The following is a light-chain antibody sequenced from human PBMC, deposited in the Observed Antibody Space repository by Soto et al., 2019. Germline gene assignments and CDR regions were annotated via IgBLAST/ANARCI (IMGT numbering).Light chain of an antibody. CDR3: CSYAGSYTYV. CDR1: SSDVGGYNY. J-gene: IGLJ1*01. Sequence: QSALTQPRSGSGSPRQSVTISCTGTSSDVGGYNYVSWYQQHPGKAPKLMIYDVSKRPSGVPDRFSGSKSGNTASLTVSGLQAEDEADYYCCSYAGSYTYVFGTGTKVTVL. V-gene: IGLV2-11*01. CDR2: DVS.